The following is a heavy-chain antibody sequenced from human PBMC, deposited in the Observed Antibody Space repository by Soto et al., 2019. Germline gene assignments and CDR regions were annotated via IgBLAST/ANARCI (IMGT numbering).Heavy chain of an antibody. Sequence: EVQLVESGGGLVQPGGSLRLSCVASGFTVGNNYMSWVRQAPGKGLEWVSVIYSVGTTHYADSVRGRSTISRDSSKNTLYLEMKSLRREDTAIYYCMNRPRAWGQGTLVTVSS. CDR2: IYSVGTT. CDR1: GFTVGNNY. J-gene: IGHJ5*02. D-gene: IGHD6-6*01. V-gene: IGHV3-66*01. CDR3: MNRPRA.